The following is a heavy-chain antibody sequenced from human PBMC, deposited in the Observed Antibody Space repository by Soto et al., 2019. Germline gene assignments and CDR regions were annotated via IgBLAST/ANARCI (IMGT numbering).Heavy chain of an antibody. Sequence: SETLSLTCAVYGGSFSGYYWSWIRQPPGKGLEWIGEINHSGSTNYNPSLKSRVTISVDTSKNQFSLKLSSVTAADTAVYYCARVLLYNWNYGWFDPWGQGTLVTVSS. CDR3: ARVLLYNWNYGWFDP. CDR2: INHSGST. J-gene: IGHJ5*02. D-gene: IGHD1-7*01. CDR1: GGSFSGYY. V-gene: IGHV4-34*01.